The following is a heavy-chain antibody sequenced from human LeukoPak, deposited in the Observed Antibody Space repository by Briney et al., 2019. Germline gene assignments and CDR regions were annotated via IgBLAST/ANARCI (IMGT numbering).Heavy chain of an antibody. J-gene: IGHJ4*02. D-gene: IGHD3-10*01. V-gene: IGHV3-66*01. Sequence: GGSLRLSCAASGFTVSSNYMSWVRQAPGKGLEWVSVIYSGGSTYYADSVKGRFTISRDNSKNTLYLQMNSLRAEDTAVYYCARESAMVRGAIITNVYWGQGTLVTVSS. CDR3: ARESAMVRGAIITNVY. CDR2: IYSGGST. CDR1: GFTVSSNY.